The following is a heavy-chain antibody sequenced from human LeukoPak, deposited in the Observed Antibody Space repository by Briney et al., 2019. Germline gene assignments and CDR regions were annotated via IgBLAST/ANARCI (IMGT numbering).Heavy chain of an antibody. CDR3: ARLHFWSSDP. CDR1: GGSISSSSYY. D-gene: IGHD3-3*02. Sequence: SETLSLTCTVSGGSISSSSYYWGWIRQPPGKGLEWIGGIYYSGSTYYNPSLKSRVTISVDTSKNQFSLKLSSVTAADTAVYYCARLHFWSSDPWGQGTLVTVSS. V-gene: IGHV4-39*01. CDR2: IYYSGST. J-gene: IGHJ5*02.